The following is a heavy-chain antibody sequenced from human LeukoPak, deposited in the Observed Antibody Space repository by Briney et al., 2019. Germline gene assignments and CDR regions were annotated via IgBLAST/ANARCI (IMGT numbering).Heavy chain of an antibody. Sequence: SVKVSCKASGFTFTSSAMQWVRQARGQRLEWIGWIVVGSGNTNYAQKFQERVTITRDMSTSTAYMELSSLRSEDTAVYYCARDVGEYCSSTNCYASHYWGQGTLVTVSS. D-gene: IGHD2-2*01. CDR3: ARDVGEYCSSTNCYASHY. CDR2: IVVGSGNT. V-gene: IGHV1-58*02. CDR1: GFTFTSSA. J-gene: IGHJ4*02.